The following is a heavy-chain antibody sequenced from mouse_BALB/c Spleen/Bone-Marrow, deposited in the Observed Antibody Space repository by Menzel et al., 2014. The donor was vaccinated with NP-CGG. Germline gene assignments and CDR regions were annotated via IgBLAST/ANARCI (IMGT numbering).Heavy chain of an antibody. Sequence: EVKLLESGGGLVQPGGSLKLPCAASGFDFSRYWMSWVRQAPGKGLEWIGEINPDSSTINYTPSLKDKFIISRDTAKNTLYQQMSKVRSEDTALYYCASNWDVGFAYWGQGTLVTVSA. CDR1: GFDFSRYW. CDR3: ASNWDVGFAY. CDR2: INPDSSTI. J-gene: IGHJ3*01. V-gene: IGHV4-1*02. D-gene: IGHD4-1*01.